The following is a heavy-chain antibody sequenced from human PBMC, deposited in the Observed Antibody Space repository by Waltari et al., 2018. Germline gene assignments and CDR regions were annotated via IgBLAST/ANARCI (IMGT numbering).Heavy chain of an antibody. J-gene: IGHJ5*02. Sequence: QLQLQESGPTLVKPSETLSLTCTVSGGSISRSSYYWGWIRQSPGKGLEWIGSIYYSGTTYYKPTRESRVTISVDTSKNQFALKLSSVTAADTAVYYCVRHWKRNGYRFDPWGQGTLVTVSS. CDR2: IYYSGTT. V-gene: IGHV4-39*01. CDR3: VRHWKRNGYRFDP. D-gene: IGHD5-12*01. CDR1: GGSISRSSYY.